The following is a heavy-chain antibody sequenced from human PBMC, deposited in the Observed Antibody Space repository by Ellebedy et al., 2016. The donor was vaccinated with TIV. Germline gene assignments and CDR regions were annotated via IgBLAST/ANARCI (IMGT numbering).Heavy chain of an antibody. V-gene: IGHV4-34*01. D-gene: IGHD1-20*01. CDR3: ARGNFQDVDLDHWYFDL. CDR1: GGSFSGHS. J-gene: IGHJ2*01. Sequence: GSLRLSCAVNGGSFSGHSWSWIRQPPGKGLEWIGEVNHRGSTRYNRSLRSRVTISIDTFKYQFSLRLSAVTAAETAVYYCARGNFQDVDLDHWYFDLWGRGTLVTVSS. CDR2: VNHRGST.